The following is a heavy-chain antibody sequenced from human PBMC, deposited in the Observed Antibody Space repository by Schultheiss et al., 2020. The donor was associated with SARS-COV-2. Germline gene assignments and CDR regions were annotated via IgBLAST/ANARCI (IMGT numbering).Heavy chain of an antibody. CDR2: INPNSGGT. CDR1: GYTFTGYY. J-gene: IGHJ4*02. D-gene: IGHD3-9*01. Sequence: ASVKVSCKASGYTFTGYYMHWVRQAPGQGLEWMGWINPNSGGTNYAQKFQGWVTMTTDTSTSTAYMELRSLRSDDTAVYYCARDGGRITISPRDYWGQGTLVTVSS. CDR3: ARDGGRITISPRDY. V-gene: IGHV1-2*04.